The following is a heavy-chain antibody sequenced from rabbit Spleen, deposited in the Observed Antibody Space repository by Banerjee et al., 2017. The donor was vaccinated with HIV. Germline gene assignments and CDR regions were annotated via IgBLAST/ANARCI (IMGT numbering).Heavy chain of an antibody. J-gene: IGHJ3*01. D-gene: IGHD4-1*01. CDR1: GFSFSSSYY. CDR2: IYSAKGST. Sequence: QEQLVESGGDLVKPEGSLTLTCTASGFSFSSSYYISWVRQAPGKGLEWIGIIYSAKGSTDYASWVNGRFTISSDNAQSTVDLKMTSLTAADTATYFCARAIVPWLGLTRLDLWGPGTLVTVS. CDR3: ARAIVPWLGLTRLDL. V-gene: IGHV1S45*01.